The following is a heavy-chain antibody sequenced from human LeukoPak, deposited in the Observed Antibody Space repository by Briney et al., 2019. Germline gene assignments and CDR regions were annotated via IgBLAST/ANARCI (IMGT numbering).Heavy chain of an antibody. J-gene: IGHJ4*02. Sequence: SGPTLVNPTQTLTLTCTFSGFSLSTSGVGVGWIRQPPGKALEWLALIYWNDDKRYSPSLKSRLTITKDTSKNQVVLTMTNMDPVDTATYYCAHRTGGWKFEYYFDYWGQGTLVTVSS. CDR2: IYWNDDK. CDR1: GFSLSTSGVG. CDR3: AHRTGGWKFEYYFDY. V-gene: IGHV2-5*01. D-gene: IGHD1-1*01.